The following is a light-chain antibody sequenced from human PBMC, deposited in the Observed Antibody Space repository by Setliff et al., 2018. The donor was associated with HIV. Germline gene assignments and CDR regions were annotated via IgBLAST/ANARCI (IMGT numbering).Light chain of an antibody. CDR2: DVN. CDR1: SSDTDDYNS. J-gene: IGLJ2*01. CDR3: CSDAGTYVE. V-gene: IGLV2-11*01. Sequence: QSALTQPPSMPGSPGQSVTFSCTGTSSDTDDYNSVSWYQQLPGKAPKLIIYDVNKRPPGVPNHFSGSKSDNGATLTISGLQADDEADYDCCSDAGTYVEIGGGTKVTVL.